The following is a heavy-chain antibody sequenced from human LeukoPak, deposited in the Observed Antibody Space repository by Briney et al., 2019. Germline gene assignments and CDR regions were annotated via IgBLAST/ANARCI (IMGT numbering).Heavy chain of an antibody. V-gene: IGHV4-34*01. J-gene: IGHJ4*02. Sequence: ETLSLTCAVYGGSFSGYYWSWIRQPPGKGLEWIGEINHSGSTNYNPSLTSRVTISVDTSKNQFSLKLSSVTAADTAVYYCARAVAGTSYWGQGTLVTVSS. CDR1: GGSFSGYY. CDR2: INHSGST. CDR3: ARAVAGTSY. D-gene: IGHD6-19*01.